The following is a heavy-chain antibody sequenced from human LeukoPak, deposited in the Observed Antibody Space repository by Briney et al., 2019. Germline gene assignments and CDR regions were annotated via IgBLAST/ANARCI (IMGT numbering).Heavy chain of an antibody. Sequence: GGSLRLSCAASGFTLSTYWMSWVRQVPGKGLEWVAHIKKDGSETYYVDSVKGRFTISRDNAKNSLYLQMNSLRAEDTAMYYCAKGRYSGTTYYFDYWGQGTLVTVSS. CDR1: GFTLSTYW. V-gene: IGHV3-7*03. J-gene: IGHJ4*02. CDR2: IKKDGSET. CDR3: AKGRYSGTTYYFDY. D-gene: IGHD5-12*01.